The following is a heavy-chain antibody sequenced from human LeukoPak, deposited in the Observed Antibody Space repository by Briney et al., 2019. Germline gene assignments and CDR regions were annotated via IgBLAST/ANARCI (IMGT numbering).Heavy chain of an antibody. CDR2: IYYSGST. D-gene: IGHD6-6*01. Sequence: PSETLSLTCTVSAGSISSYYWSWIRQPPAKGLEWIGYIYYSGSTNYNPSLKSRVTISVDTSKNQFSLKLTSVTAADTAVYYCARLGYSSSSRWFDPWGQGTLVTVSS. V-gene: IGHV4-59*01. CDR3: ARLGYSSSSRWFDP. CDR1: AGSISSYY. J-gene: IGHJ5*02.